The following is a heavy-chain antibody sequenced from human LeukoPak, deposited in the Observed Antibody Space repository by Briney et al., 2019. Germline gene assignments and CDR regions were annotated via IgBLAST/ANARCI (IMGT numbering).Heavy chain of an antibody. Sequence: PSQTLSLPCTVSGGPICSGDYYWSWIRQHPGKGLEWIGYIYYSGSTYYNPSLKSRVTISVDTSKNQFSLKLSSVTAADTAVYYCARDRGGQYSSGYYYGPLFDYWGRGTQVTVSS. CDR1: GGPICSGDYY. D-gene: IGHD3-22*01. J-gene: IGHJ4*02. CDR3: ARDRGGQYSSGYYYGPLFDY. V-gene: IGHV4-31*03. CDR2: IYYSGST.